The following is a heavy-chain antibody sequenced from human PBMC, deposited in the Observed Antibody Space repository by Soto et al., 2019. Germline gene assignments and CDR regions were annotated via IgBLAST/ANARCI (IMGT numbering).Heavy chain of an antibody. CDR3: AAGYSYGYYYYYGMDV. V-gene: IGHV3-23*01. D-gene: IGHD5-18*01. CDR1: GFTFSSYA. Sequence: GGSLRLSCAASGFTFSSYAMSWVRQAPGKGLEWVSAISGSGGSTYYADSVKGRFTISRDNSKNTLYLQMNSLRAEDTAVYYCAAGYSYGYYYYYGMDVWGQGTTVTVSS. CDR2: ISGSGGST. J-gene: IGHJ6*02.